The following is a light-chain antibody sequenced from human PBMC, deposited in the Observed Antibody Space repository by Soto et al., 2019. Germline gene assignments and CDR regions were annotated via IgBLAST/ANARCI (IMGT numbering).Light chain of an antibody. Sequence: IEWTRSPDTMCVAPGRRGTLTCRASQNISNYLIWYQQKPGQAPRLLIYGASIRATGIPARFSGTGSGTEFTLTISSLQSDDFAVYYCQHYNIWPTWTFGQGTKVDIK. CDR2: GAS. CDR1: QNISNY. CDR3: QHYNIWPTWT. J-gene: IGKJ1*01. V-gene: IGKV3-15*01.